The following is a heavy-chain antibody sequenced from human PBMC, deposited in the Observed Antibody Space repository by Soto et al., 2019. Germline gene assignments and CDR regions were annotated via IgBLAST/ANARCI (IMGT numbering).Heavy chain of an antibody. CDR1: GGSISSYY. CDR2: SYYSGIT. J-gene: IGHJ6*02. Sequence: QVQLQESGPGLVKPSETLSLTCTVSGGSISSYYWGWIRQPPGKGLEWIGYSYYSGITNYNPSLKSRVTISVDTSKNQFSLKLSSVTAADTAVYYCAREGLTGTIGLYYYYGMDVWGQGTTVTVSS. CDR3: AREGLTGTIGLYYYYGMDV. D-gene: IGHD1-7*01. V-gene: IGHV4-59*01.